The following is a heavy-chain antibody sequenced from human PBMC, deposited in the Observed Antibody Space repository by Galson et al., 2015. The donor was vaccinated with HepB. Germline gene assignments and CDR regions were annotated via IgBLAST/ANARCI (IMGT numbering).Heavy chain of an antibody. CDR3: ARDIPLGTGSVYAY. Sequence: SLRLSCAASGFTFSSYSMNWVRQAPGKGLEWVSSISSSSDYIYYADSVKGRFTISRDNAKNSLFLQMNSLRAEDTAVYYCARDIPLGTGSVYAYWGQGTLVTVSS. J-gene: IGHJ4*02. V-gene: IGHV3-21*01. CDR2: ISSSSDYI. D-gene: IGHD3-3*01. CDR1: GFTFSSYS.